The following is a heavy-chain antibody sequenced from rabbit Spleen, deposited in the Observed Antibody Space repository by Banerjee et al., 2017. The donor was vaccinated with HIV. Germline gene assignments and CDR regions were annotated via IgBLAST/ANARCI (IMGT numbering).Heavy chain of an antibody. CDR2: IYPGFGLK. D-gene: IGHD4-1*01. CDR3: VREVAARFNL. V-gene: IGHV1S47*01. CDR1: GIDFSNYG. Sequence: ELVESGGGLVQPGESLKLSCKVSGIDFSNYGISWVRQAPGKGPEWIAYIYPGFGLKKYANSVKGRFTISSDNAQNTVFLQMTSLTASDTATYFCVREVAARFNLWGPGTLVTVS. J-gene: IGHJ4*01.